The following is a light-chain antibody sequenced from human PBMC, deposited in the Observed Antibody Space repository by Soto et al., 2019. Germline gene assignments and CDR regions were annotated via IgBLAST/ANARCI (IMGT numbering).Light chain of an antibody. J-gene: IGKJ5*01. CDR3: MQALKNPIT. CDR1: QSLLHSNGYSY. Sequence: DIGMTQSPLSLPVTPAEPASTPCWPSQSLLHSNGYSYLDWYEQKPGQSPQLXIYLVSNRASGVPERFSGSGSGTDFTLKISRVEAEDFGVYYCMQALKNPITFGQGTRLEIK. V-gene: IGKV2-28*01. CDR2: LVS.